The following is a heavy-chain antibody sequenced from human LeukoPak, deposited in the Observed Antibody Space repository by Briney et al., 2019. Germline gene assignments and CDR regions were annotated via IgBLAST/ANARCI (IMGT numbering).Heavy chain of an antibody. D-gene: IGHD5-12*01. CDR2: IIPIFGTA. V-gene: IGHV1-69*05. CDR3: ASLVATPDDYYYMDV. J-gene: IGHJ6*03. Sequence: XVXXXCKASGGTFSSYAIXWVRQAPGQGLEXMGGIIPIFGTANYAQKFQGRVTITTDESKSTAYMEVSSLRSEDTAVYYCASLVATPDDYYYMDVWGKGTTVTVSS. CDR1: GGTFSSYA.